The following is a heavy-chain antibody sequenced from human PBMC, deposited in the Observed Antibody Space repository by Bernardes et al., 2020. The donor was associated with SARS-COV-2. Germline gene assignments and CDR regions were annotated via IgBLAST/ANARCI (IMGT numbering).Heavy chain of an antibody. CDR2: VNSDGSRI. J-gene: IGHJ4*02. Sequence: GGSLRLSCAASGFTVSVYWMHWVRQAPGKGLVWVARVNSDGSRITYADSVKGRFTISRDNAKNTLYLQMNSLRAEDTAVYYCARHVGYYDSSGYYNLSPDYWGQGTLVTVSS. CDR1: GFTVSVYW. V-gene: IGHV3-74*03. D-gene: IGHD3-22*01. CDR3: ARHVGYYDSSGYYNLSPDY.